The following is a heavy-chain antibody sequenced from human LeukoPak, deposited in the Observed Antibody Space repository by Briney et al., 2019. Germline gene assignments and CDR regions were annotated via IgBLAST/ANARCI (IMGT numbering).Heavy chain of an antibody. CDR3: ARWSSSIALSGYDY. D-gene: IGHD6-6*01. CDR2: IKHDGSEK. J-gene: IGHJ4*02. CDR1: GFTFSNYW. V-gene: IGHV3-7*01. Sequence: GESLRLSYSNSGFTFSNYWMSWVRQPPGKGLEWVASIKHDGSEKYYVDSVKGRFTISRDNAKNSLYLQMNSLRAEDTAVYYCARWSSSIALSGYDYWGQGTLVTVSS.